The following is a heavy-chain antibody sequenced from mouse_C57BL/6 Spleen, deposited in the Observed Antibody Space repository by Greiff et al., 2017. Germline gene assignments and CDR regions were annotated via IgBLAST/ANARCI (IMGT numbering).Heavy chain of an antibody. V-gene: IGHV1-82*01. J-gene: IGHJ3*01. CDR1: GYAFSSSW. D-gene: IGHD1-1*02. CDR3: ARWVGFAD. CDR2: IYPGDGDT. Sequence: VQLQQSGPELVKPGASVKISCKASGYAFSSSWMNWVKQRPGKGLEWIGRIYPGDGDTNYNGKFKGKATLTADKSSSTAYMQLSSLTSEDSAVYFCARWVGFADWGQGTLVTVSA.